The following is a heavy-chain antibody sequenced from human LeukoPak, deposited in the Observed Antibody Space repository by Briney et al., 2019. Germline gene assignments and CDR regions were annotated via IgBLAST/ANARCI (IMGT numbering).Heavy chain of an antibody. J-gene: IGHJ6*03. V-gene: IGHV1-8*01. CDR2: MNPNSGNT. D-gene: IGHD1-7*01. CDR1: GYTFTSYD. Sequence: ASVKVSCKASGYTFTSYDINWVRQATGQGLEWMGWMNPNSGNTNYAQKLQGRVTMTTDTSTSTAYMELRSLRSDDTAVYYCARGRRGGTIWPHYYYYYMDVWGKGTTVTISS. CDR3: ARGRRGGTIWPHYYYYYMDV.